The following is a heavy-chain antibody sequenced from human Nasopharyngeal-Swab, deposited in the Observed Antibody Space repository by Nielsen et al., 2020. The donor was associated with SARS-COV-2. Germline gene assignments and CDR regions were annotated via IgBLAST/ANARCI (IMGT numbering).Heavy chain of an antibody. CDR3: ARDTPAMFAY. V-gene: IGHV3-21*01. Sequence: GSLRLSCVASGFTFSIYTMNWVRQAPGKGLEWVSAISSRGDYIYYAPSVEGRFTISRDNAKDSLYQQMNSLRADDTAVYYCARDTPAMFAYWGQGTLVTVSS. CDR1: GFTFSIYT. CDR2: ISSRGDYI. J-gene: IGHJ4*02.